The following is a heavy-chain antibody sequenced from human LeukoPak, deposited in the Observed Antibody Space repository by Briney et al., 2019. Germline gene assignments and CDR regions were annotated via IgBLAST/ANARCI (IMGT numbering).Heavy chain of an antibody. CDR1: GGSISSYY. D-gene: IGHD3-10*01. CDR3: ARQSGSGLLWFGELLETGFDY. Sequence: SETLSLTCTVSGGSISSYYWSWIRQPPGKGLEWIGYIYYSGSTNYNPSLKSRVTISVDTSKNQFSLKLSSVTAADTAVYYCARQSGSGLLWFGELLETGFDYWGQGTLVTVSS. V-gene: IGHV4-59*01. J-gene: IGHJ4*02. CDR2: IYYSGST.